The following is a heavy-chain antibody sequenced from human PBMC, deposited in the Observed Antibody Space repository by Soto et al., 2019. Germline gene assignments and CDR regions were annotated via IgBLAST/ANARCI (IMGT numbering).Heavy chain of an antibody. CDR2: VTRSGST. V-gene: IGHV4-39*07. CDR3: AGQKVSRFYGEVDFFDY. D-gene: IGHD4-17*01. J-gene: IGHJ4*02. CDR1: GGSISSGDYY. Sequence: SETLSLTCTVSGGSISSGDYYWSWVRQSPGKGLEWIGEVTRSGSTNYNPSLKSRVTISIDTSNKHLSLHLTSVTAADTAVYYCAGQKVSRFYGEVDFFDYWGLGTLVTVSS.